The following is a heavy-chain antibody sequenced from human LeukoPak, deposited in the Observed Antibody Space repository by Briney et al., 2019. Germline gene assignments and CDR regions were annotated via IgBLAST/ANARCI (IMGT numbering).Heavy chain of an antibody. J-gene: IGHJ4*02. Sequence: GASVKASCKASGYTFTGYYMHWVRQAPGQGLEWMGWINPNSGGTNYAQKFQGRVTMTRDTSISTAYMELSRQRSDDTAVYYCASIYYGDSYFDYWGQGTLVTVSS. D-gene: IGHD4-17*01. CDR3: ASIYYGDSYFDY. CDR1: GYTFTGYY. CDR2: INPNSGGT. V-gene: IGHV1-2*02.